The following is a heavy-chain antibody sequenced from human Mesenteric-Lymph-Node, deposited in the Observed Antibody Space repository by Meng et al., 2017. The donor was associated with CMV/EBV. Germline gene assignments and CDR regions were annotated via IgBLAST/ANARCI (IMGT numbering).Heavy chain of an antibody. V-gene: IGHV4-34*01. CDR3: ARHQRWLKSEGGFNY. J-gene: IGHJ4*02. Sequence: QGHLRQWGEELLKPSETLSLPCAVVVGSLSGYTWSWIRQPQGKGLEWIGEINHSGSTNYNPSLKSRVTISVDTSKNQFSLKLSSVTAADTAVYYCARHQRWLKSEGGFNYWGQGTLVTVSS. D-gene: IGHD4-23*01. CDR1: VGSLSGYT. CDR2: INHSGST.